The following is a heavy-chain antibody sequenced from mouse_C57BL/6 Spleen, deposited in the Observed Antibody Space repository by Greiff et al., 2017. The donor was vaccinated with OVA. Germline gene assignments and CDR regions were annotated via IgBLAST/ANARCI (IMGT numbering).Heavy chain of an antibody. J-gene: IGHJ3*01. CDR1: GYTFTDYY. V-gene: IGHV1-26*01. D-gene: IGHD1-1*01. CDR3: ARRYYGSSYGFAY. CDR2: INTNNGGT. Sequence: VQLQQSGPELVKPGASVKISCKASGYTFTDYYMNWVKQSHGKSLEWIGDINTNNGGTSYNQKFKGKATLTVDKSSSTAYMELRSLTSEDSAVYYCARRYYGSSYGFAYWGQGTLVTVSA.